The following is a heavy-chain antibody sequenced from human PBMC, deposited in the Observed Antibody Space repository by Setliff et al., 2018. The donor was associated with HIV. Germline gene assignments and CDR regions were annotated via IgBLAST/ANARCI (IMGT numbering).Heavy chain of an antibody. Sequence: SETLSLTCTVSGGSISSYYWSWIRQPPGKGLEWIGYIYYSGSTNYNPSLKSRVTISVDTSKNQFSLKLSSVTAADTAVYYCARGVRGVITHYYYYYMDVWGKGTTVTVSS. J-gene: IGHJ6*03. CDR2: IYYSGST. CDR1: GGSISSYY. D-gene: IGHD3-10*01. CDR3: ARGVRGVITHYYYYYMDV. V-gene: IGHV4-59*01.